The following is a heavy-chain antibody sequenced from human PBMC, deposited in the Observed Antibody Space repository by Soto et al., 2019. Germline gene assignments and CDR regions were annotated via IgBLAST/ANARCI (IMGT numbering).Heavy chain of an antibody. D-gene: IGHD2-15*01. CDR1: GFTFSSYW. CDR2: IKQDGSEK. CDR3: ARNPSGYCSGGSCYSYFVY. Sequence: EVQLVESGGGLVQPGGSLRLSCAASGFTFSSYWMSWVRQAPGKGLEWVANIKQDGSEKYYVDSVKGRFTISRDNAKNSLYLQMNSLRAEDTAVYYCARNPSGYCSGGSCYSYFVYCGQGTLVTVSS. V-gene: IGHV3-7*01. J-gene: IGHJ4*02.